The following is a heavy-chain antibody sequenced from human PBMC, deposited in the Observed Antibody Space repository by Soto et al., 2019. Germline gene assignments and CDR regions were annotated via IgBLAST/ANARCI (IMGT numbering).Heavy chain of an antibody. Sequence: EVQLVESGGGLVQPGGSLRLSCVASGFTFSHYYMHWVRQVPGKGLVWVSYINSVGSTSYADSVRGRFTVSRDNAKNTLYLEMNGLTGEDTALYYCARGGCSTTSCLDVWGEGTTVTVSS. V-gene: IGHV3-74*01. CDR1: GFTFSHYY. CDR3: ARGGCSTTSCLDV. J-gene: IGHJ6*04. D-gene: IGHD2-2*01. CDR2: INSVGST.